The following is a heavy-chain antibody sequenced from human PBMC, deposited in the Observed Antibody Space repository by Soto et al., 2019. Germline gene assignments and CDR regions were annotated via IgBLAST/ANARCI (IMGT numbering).Heavy chain of an antibody. J-gene: IGHJ3*02. CDR2: IYPDDSDT. V-gene: IGHV5-51*01. CDR3: ARAMVVAATSNAFDI. CDR1: GYSFTSYW. D-gene: IGHD2-15*01. Sequence: GESLKISCKGSGYSFTSYWIGWVRQMPGKGLEWMGIIYPDDSDTRYSPSFQGQVTISVDKSISTAYLQWSSLKASDTAIYYCARAMVVAATSNAFDIWGPGTRVTVSS.